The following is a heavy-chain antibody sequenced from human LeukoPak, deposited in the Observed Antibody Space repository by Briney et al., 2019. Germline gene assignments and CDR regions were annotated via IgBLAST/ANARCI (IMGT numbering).Heavy chain of an antibody. CDR3: AKAADIVVVVAAADY. J-gene: IGHJ4*02. D-gene: IGHD2-15*01. Sequence: GGSPRLSCAASGFTFSSYAMSWVRQAPGKGLEWVAGISGSGAGTHYADSVKGRFTISRDNSKDTLYLQMNSLRAEDTAVYYCAKAADIVVVVAAADYWGQGTLVTVSS. CDR1: GFTFSSYA. V-gene: IGHV3-23*01. CDR2: ISGSGAGT.